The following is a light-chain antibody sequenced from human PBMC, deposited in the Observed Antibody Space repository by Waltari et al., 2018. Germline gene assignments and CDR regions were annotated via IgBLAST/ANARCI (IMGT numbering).Light chain of an antibody. J-gene: IGLJ3*02. CDR2: NPN. CDR3: AAWDDSLGAV. Sequence: QSVLTPPPSVSGTPGQRVTISCSGRFSNIGSNSVTWYQHLPGTSPRLLTYNPNQGPSGVPHRCSASKSGTSASLAITGLQSEDEAYYYCAAWDDSLGAVFGGGTKLTVL. V-gene: IGLV1-44*01. CDR1: FSNIGSNS.